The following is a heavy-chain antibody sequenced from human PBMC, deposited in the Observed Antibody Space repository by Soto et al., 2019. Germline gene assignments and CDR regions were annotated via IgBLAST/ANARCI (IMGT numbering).Heavy chain of an antibody. Sequence: EVKMMESGGELVQTGGSLRLSCAASGLTFSNYALTWVRQAPGKGLEWVSAITGGGATARNTDSVTGRFTISRDNSKNTLYLQMDSLRPEDTATYYCAKDPNGDYIGAFDFWGQGTMVTVSS. CDR1: GLTFSNYA. J-gene: IGHJ3*01. CDR2: ITGGGATA. V-gene: IGHV3-23*01. D-gene: IGHD4-17*01. CDR3: AKDPNGDYIGAFDF.